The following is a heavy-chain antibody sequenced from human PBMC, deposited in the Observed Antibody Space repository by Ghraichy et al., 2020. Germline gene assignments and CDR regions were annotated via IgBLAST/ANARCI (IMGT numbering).Heavy chain of an antibody. CDR1: GGSISSSSYY. CDR2: IYYSGST. V-gene: IGHV4-39*01. CDR3: ASHRLTEGIAAAGLPLPLLFDY. Sequence: SESLSLTCTVSGGSISSSSYYWGWIRQPPGKGLEWIGSIYYSGSTYYNPSLKSRVTISVDTSKNQFSLKLSSVTAADTAVYYCASHRLTEGIAAAGLPLPLLFDYWGQGTLVTVSS. D-gene: IGHD6-13*01. J-gene: IGHJ4*02.